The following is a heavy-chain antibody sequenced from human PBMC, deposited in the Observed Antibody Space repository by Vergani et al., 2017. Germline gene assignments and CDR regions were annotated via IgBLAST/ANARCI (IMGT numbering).Heavy chain of an antibody. CDR1: GGSIRSHKW. D-gene: IGHD2-21*01. CDR2: THESETS. V-gene: IGHV4-4*03. J-gene: IGHJ4*02. CDR3: AREGEGAFNLGH. Sequence: QVHLQESGPGLVKPPGTLSLTCVVSGGSIRSHKWWSWVRQSPGKGLEWIGETHESETSNYNPSLNSRVTISVDKPTNQCSLKLNSVTAADSGLYYCAREGEGAFNLGHWGQGTLVTVSS.